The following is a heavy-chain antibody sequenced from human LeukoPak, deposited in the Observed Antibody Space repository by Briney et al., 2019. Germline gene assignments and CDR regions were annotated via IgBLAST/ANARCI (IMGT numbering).Heavy chain of an antibody. D-gene: IGHD3-22*01. J-gene: IGHJ4*02. CDR3: ARDRYDSSGYYLELPTNFDY. CDR1: GYTFTGYY. Sequence: GASVKVSCKASGYTFTGYYMHWVRQAPGQGLEWMGWINPNSGGTNYAQKFQGRVTMTRDTSISTAYMELSRLRSDDTAVYYCARDRYDSSGYYLELPTNFDYWGQGTLVTVSS. V-gene: IGHV1-2*02. CDR2: INPNSGGT.